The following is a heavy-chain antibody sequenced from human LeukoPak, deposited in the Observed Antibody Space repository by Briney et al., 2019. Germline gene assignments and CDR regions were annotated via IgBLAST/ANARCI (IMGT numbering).Heavy chain of an antibody. V-gene: IGHV4-31*03. J-gene: IGHJ6*03. CDR1: GGSISSGGYH. CDR3: ARVVWGRAPRRDYYYYMDV. CDR2: IYYSGST. Sequence: SETLSLTCTVSGGSISSGGYHWSWIRQHPGKGLEWIGYIYYSGSTYYNPSLKSRVTISVDTSKNQFSLKLSSVTAADTAVYYCARVVWGRAPRRDYYYYMDVWGKGTTVTVSS. D-gene: IGHD3-16*01.